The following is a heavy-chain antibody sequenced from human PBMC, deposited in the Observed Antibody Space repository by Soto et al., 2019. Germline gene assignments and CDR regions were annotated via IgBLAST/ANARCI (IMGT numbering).Heavy chain of an antibody. J-gene: IGHJ4*02. CDR3: AKGHSRNVRFLEWLLFGYFDY. V-gene: IGHV3-23*01. Sequence: GGSLRLSCAASGFTFSSYAMSWVRQAPGKGLEWVSAISGSGGSTYYADSVKGRFTISRDNSKNTLYLQMNSLRAEDTAVYYCAKGHSRNVRFLEWLLFGYFDYWGQGTLVTVSS. CDR1: GFTFSSYA. D-gene: IGHD3-3*01. CDR2: ISGSGGST.